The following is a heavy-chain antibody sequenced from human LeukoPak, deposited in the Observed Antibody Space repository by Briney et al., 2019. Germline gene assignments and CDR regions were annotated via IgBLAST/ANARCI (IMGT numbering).Heavy chain of an antibody. CDR3: ARDPSLRYFDWFNSGLDY. J-gene: IGHJ4*02. V-gene: IGHV1-18*04. CDR2: LSAYNGNT. Sequence: ASVKVSCKASGYTFTSYGISWVRQAPGQGLEWMGWLSAYNGNTNYPQKLQGRVTMTTDTSTSTAYMELRSLRSDDTAVYYCARDPSLRYFDWFNSGLDYWGQGTLVTVSS. D-gene: IGHD3-9*01. CDR1: GYTFTSYG.